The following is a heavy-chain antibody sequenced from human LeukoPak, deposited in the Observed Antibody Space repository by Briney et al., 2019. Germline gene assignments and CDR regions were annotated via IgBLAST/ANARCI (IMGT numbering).Heavy chain of an antibody. D-gene: IGHD3-10*01. Sequence: SETLSLTCTVSGDSISGYYWSWIRQPPGKGLEWIANIYYSGTTNYNPSLKSRATISVDTSKNQFSLKLTSMTAADTAVYYCARGRLDYYGSGSYYNVGLGFRYWGQGTLVTVSS. CDR1: GDSISGYY. V-gene: IGHV4-59*01. J-gene: IGHJ4*02. CDR3: ARGRLDYYGSGSYYNVGLGFRY. CDR2: IYYSGTT.